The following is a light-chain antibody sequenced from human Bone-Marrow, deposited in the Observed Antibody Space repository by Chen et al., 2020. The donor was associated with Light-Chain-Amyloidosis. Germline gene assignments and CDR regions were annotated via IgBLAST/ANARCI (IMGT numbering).Light chain of an antibody. J-gene: IGKJ5*01. CDR3: QQRSIWPPIT. CDR1: QSLSTF. Sequence: EVVLTQSPATLSLSPGERATLSCRASQSLSTFLAWYQHKPGQAPRLLIYDASTRATGIPARFSGSGSGTDFTLTISSLEPEDFAVYYGQQRSIWPPITFGQGTRLEIK. V-gene: IGKV3-11*01. CDR2: DAS.